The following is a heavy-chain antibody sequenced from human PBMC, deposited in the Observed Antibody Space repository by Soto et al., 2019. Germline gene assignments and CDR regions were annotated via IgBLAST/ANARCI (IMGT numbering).Heavy chain of an antibody. V-gene: IGHV4-34*01. J-gene: IGHJ6*02. CDR3: ARGKDIVVVVAATGDTYYYYYGMDV. CDR1: GGSFSGYY. CDR2: INHSGST. Sequence: ASETLSLTCAVYGGSFSGYYWSWIRQPPGKGLEWIGEINHSGSTNYNPSLKSRVTISVDTSKNQFSLKLSSVTAADTAVYYCARGKDIVVVVAATGDTYYYYYGMDVWAKGPRSPSP. D-gene: IGHD2-15*01.